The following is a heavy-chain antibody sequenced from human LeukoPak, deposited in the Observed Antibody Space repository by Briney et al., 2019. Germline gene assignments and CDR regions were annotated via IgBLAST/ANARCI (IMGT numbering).Heavy chain of an antibody. V-gene: IGHV4-38-2*02. CDR3: ARDLDAFDI. Sequence: SETLSLTCTFSGYSISSGYYWGWIRQPPGKGLEWIGSIYHSGSTYYNPSLKSRVTISGDTSKNQFSLRLGSVTAADTAVYYCARDLDAFDIWGQGTMVTVSS. J-gene: IGHJ3*02. CDR1: GYSISSGYY. CDR2: IYHSGST.